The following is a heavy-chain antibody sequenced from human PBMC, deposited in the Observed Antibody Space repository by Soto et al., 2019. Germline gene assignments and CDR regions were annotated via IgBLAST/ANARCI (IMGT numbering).Heavy chain of an antibody. V-gene: IGHV3-33*01. D-gene: IGHD2-15*01. CDR3: ARPRCSGGSCYSGVGDY. CDR1: GFTFSRYG. CDR2: IWYDGSNK. J-gene: IGHJ4*02. Sequence: QVQLVESGGGVVQPGRSLSLSCAASGFTFSRYGMHWVRQAPGKGLEWVAVIWYDGSNKYYADSVKGRFTISRDNSKNTLDLQMNSVRAEDTAVYYCARPRCSGGSCYSGVGDYWGQGTLVTVSS.